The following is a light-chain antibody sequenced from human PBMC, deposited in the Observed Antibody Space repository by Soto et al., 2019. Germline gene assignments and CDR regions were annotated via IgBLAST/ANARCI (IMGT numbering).Light chain of an antibody. CDR3: QQSSNWIT. J-gene: IGKJ5*01. CDR2: DAS. V-gene: IGKV3-11*01. CDR1: QSVSNY. Sequence: EIVLKQSPATLSLSPGGRASLSCRASQSVSNYFAWYQQKPGQAPRLLIYDASNRATGIPARFSGSGSGTDFTLTISSLETEDFAVYYCQQSSNWITFGEGTRLEIK.